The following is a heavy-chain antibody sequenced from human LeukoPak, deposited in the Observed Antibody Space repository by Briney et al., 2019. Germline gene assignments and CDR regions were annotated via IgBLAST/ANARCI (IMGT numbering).Heavy chain of an antibody. V-gene: IGHV3-53*01. CDR3: AKGEAVAAKRPPYAFDI. D-gene: IGHD6-19*01. CDR1: GFTVSSNF. J-gene: IGHJ3*02. Sequence: GGSLRLSCAASGFTVSSNFMSWVRQAPGKGLECVSVIYSGGSTYYADSVKGRFTISRDNAKNSLYLQMNSLRAEDTAVYYCAKGEAVAAKRPPYAFDIWGQGTMVTVSS. CDR2: IYSGGST.